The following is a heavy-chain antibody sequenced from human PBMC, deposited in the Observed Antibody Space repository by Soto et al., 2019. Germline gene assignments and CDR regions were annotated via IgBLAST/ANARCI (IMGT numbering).Heavy chain of an antibody. CDR2: ISAYNGNT. D-gene: IGHD5-12*01. CDR1: GYTFTSYG. CDR3: ARDLFPSGRYYYGMDV. J-gene: IGHJ6*02. V-gene: IGHV1-18*04. Sequence: GASVKVSCKASGYTFTSYGISWVRQAPGQGLEWMGWISAYNGNTNYAQKLQGRVTMTTDTSTSTAYMELRSLRSDDTAVYYCARDLFPSGRYYYGMDVWGQGTTVTVSS.